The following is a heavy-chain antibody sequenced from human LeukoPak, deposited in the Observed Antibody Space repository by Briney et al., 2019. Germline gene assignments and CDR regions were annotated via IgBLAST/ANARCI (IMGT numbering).Heavy chain of an antibody. J-gene: IGHJ4*02. Sequence: GGSLRLSCAASGFTFSSYGMNWVRQAPGKGLEWVSYIGTSSSTIYYADSVKGRFTISRENAKNSLYLQMNSLRDEDTAVYYCARHDYGGNSGDYWGQGTLVTVSS. CDR2: IGTSSSTI. V-gene: IGHV3-48*02. CDR3: ARHDYGGNSGDY. D-gene: IGHD4-23*01. CDR1: GFTFSSYG.